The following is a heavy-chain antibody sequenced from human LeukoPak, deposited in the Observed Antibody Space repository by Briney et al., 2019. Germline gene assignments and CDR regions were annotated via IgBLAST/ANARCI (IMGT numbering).Heavy chain of an antibody. D-gene: IGHD2-2*01. J-gene: IGHJ6*02. CDR3: AKDGDIVVVPAAKGMDV. Sequence: GGSLRLSCAASGFTFSSYAMSWVRQAPGKGLEWVSAISGSGGSTHYADSVKGRFTISRDNSKNTLYLQMNSLRAEDTAVYYCAKDGDIVVVPAAKGMDVWGQGTTVTVSS. CDR1: GFTFSSYA. CDR2: ISGSGGST. V-gene: IGHV3-23*01.